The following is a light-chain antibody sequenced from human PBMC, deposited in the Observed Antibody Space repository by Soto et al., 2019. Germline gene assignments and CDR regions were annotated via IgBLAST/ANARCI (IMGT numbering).Light chain of an antibody. J-gene: IGKJ2*01. CDR2: AAS. CDR1: QSISSY. V-gene: IGKV1-39*01. Sequence: DIQMTQSPSSLSASVGDRVTITCRASQSISSYLNWYQQKPGKAPKLLIYAASSLQSGVPSRFSGSGSGTDFTLTIRSLQPEDFATYYCQQSYSMYTFGQGTKLEIK. CDR3: QQSYSMYT.